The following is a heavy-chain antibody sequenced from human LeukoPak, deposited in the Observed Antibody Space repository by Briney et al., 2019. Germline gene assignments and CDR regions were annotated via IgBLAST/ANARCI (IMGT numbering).Heavy chain of an antibody. Sequence: ASVKVSYKASGYTFTSYGISWVRQAPGQGLEWMGWISAYNGNTNYAQKLQGRVTMTTDTSTSTAYMELRSLRSDDTAVYYCARDTRITMIVVVKTLDYWGQGTLVTVSS. CDR3: ARDTRITMIVVVKTLDY. D-gene: IGHD3-22*01. CDR1: GYTFTSYG. J-gene: IGHJ4*02. V-gene: IGHV1-18*01. CDR2: ISAYNGNT.